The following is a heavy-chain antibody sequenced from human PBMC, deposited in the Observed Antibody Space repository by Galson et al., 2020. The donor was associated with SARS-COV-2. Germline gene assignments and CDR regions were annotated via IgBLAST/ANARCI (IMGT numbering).Heavy chain of an antibody. CDR2: IWHNGSNK. CDR3: ARTDNKGVTLEGDAFDI. D-gene: IGHD1-1*01. V-gene: IGHV3-33*01. CDR1: GFTFSSYG. Sequence: TAGSLRLTCAASGFTFSSYGMHWVRQAPGKGLEWMAVIWHNGSNKYYPDSMKRRYSIYRDNSKNTLYLQMNSRRAEDTAVYYCARTDNKGVTLEGDAFDIWGEGTMVTVSA. J-gene: IGHJ3*02.